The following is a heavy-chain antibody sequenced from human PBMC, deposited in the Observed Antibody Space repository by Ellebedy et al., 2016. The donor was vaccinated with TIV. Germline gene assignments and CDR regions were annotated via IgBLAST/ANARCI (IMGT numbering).Heavy chain of an antibody. J-gene: IGHJ4*02. Sequence: AASVKVSCKASGYTFTNYDIIWVRQATGKGLEWMGWMNPNSGNTDYAQKFQGRVTMTRNISTSIAYMELNILRSEDTAVYFCARGHSLSSTWYFLFSRGHDRIDFWGQGTPVTVTS. CDR2: MNPNSGNT. CDR3: ARGHSLSSTWYFLFSRGHDRIDF. V-gene: IGHV1-8*01. D-gene: IGHD6-13*01. CDR1: GYTFTNYD.